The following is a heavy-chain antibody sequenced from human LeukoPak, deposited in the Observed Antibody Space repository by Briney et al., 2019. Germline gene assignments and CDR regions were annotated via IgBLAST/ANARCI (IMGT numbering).Heavy chain of an antibody. CDR2: INQDGSQK. D-gene: IGHD3-3*01. V-gene: IGHV3-7*01. J-gene: IGHJ4*02. CDR1: GFALSSHW. CDR3: ARWRGHQSEFDL. Sequence: GGSLRLSCAASGFALSSHWMTWVRQAPGKGLDWAAHINQDGSQKLYVDSVKGRFTVSRDNAQNSLYLQMNSLRAEDTAVHYCARWRGHQSEFDLWGQGTLVTVSS.